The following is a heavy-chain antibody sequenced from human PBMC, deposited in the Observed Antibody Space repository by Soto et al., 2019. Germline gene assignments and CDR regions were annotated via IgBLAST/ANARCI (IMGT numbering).Heavy chain of an antibody. J-gene: IGHJ4*02. D-gene: IGHD3-22*01. CDR2: ISGSGGST. CDR1: GFTFSSYA. V-gene: IGHV3-23*01. CDR3: AKVRDAIPLYYYDSSGYYSPYYFDY. Sequence: GGSLRLSCAASGFTFSSYAMSWVRQAPGKGLEWVSAISGSGGSTYYADSVKGRFTISRDNSKNTLYLQMNSLRAEDTAVYYCAKVRDAIPLYYYDSSGYYSPYYFDYWGQGTLVTVSS.